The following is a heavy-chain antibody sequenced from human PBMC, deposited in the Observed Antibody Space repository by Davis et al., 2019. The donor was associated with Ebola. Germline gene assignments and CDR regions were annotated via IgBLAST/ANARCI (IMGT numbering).Heavy chain of an antibody. D-gene: IGHD1-20*01. J-gene: IGHJ4*02. CDR2: MSYNGDT. V-gene: IGHV4-59*08. CDR1: GGSITRFL. CDR3: VKDDVTAGRFNY. Sequence: SETLSLTCSVSGGSITRFLWTWIRQPPGTGLEWVGCMSYNGDTKYNPALESRVTISVDTSKNQFSLRLSSVTAADTAMYYCVKDDVTAGRFNYWGQGSLVTVSS.